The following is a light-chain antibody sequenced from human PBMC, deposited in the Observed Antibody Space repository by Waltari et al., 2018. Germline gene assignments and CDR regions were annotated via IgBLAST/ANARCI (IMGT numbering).Light chain of an antibody. V-gene: IGLV2-14*03. CDR3: SSYTNSSTVVV. J-gene: IGLJ3*02. Sequence: QSALTQSASVSGSPGQSITISCTGSSSDVGTYNYVSWYQQHTGKAPKLVIYEVNNRPSGVSNRFSGSKSGNTASLTISGLQAEDEADYYCSSYTNSSTVVVFGGGTKVTVL. CDR2: EVN. CDR1: SSDVGTYNY.